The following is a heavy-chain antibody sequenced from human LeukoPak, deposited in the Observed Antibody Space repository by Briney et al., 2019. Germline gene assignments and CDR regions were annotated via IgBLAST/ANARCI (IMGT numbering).Heavy chain of an antibody. J-gene: IGHJ4*02. CDR2: IYYSGSA. D-gene: IGHD3-3*01. V-gene: IGHV4-39*07. CDR1: GGSVNSGTYY. CDR3: ARGDFWSGYYFDY. Sequence: SETLSLTCTVSGGSVNSGTYYWSWIRQPPGKGLEWIGNIYYSGSAYYNPSLMSRVTMSVDTSKNQFSLMLTSVTAADTAVYYCARGDFWSGYYFDYWGQGTLVTVSS.